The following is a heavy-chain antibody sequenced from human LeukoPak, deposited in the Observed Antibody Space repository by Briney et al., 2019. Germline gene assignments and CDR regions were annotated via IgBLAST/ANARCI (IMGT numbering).Heavy chain of an antibody. D-gene: IGHD6-19*01. V-gene: IGHV1-2*02. CDR1: GYTFXGYY. J-gene: IGHJ6*02. Sequence: SVTVSCXAXGYTFXGYYMHWVRQAPGQGVEWMGWINPNSGGTNYAQKFQGRVTMTRDTSISTAYMELSRLRSDDTAVYYCARERSGWYYYYGMDVWGQGTTVTVSS. CDR2: INPNSGGT. CDR3: ARERSGWYYYYGMDV.